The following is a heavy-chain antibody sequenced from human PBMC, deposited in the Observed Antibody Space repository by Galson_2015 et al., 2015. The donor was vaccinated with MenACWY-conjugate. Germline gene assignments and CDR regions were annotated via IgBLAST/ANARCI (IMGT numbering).Heavy chain of an antibody. J-gene: IGHJ4*02. Sequence: ETLSLTCAVSDGSFSGYYWTWIRQPPGKGLEWIGEISHSGGTSYNPPLKSRVIISRDTSDYQFSLKLSSVTAADTAVYYCGRVRSGSGSYWGQGTLVTVSS. CDR2: ISHSGGT. D-gene: IGHD3-10*01. V-gene: IGHV4-34*01. CDR3: GRVRSGSGSY. CDR1: DGSFSGYY.